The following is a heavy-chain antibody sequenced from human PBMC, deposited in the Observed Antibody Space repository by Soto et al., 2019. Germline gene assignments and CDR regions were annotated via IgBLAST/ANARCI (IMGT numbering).Heavy chain of an antibody. V-gene: IGHV4-31*03. CDR1: GGSISSGGYY. Sequence: QVQLQESGPGLVKPSQTLSLTCTVSGGSISSGGYYWSWIRQHPGKGLEWIGYIYYSWSTYYNPSLKRRVTISVDTSKNQFSLKLSSVTAADTAVYYCARVVYDSSGYYYSGFDYWGQGTLVTVSS. CDR2: IYYSWST. D-gene: IGHD3-22*01. J-gene: IGHJ4*02. CDR3: ARVVYDSSGYYYSGFDY.